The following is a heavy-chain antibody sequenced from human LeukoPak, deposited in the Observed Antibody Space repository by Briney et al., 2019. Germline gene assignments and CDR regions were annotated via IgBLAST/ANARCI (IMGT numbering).Heavy chain of an antibody. CDR2: ISAYNGNT. CDR3: ARGPWVQLWLGDY. J-gene: IGHJ4*02. CDR1: GYTFTSYG. Sequence: ASVKVSCKASGYTFTSYGISWVRQAPGQGLEWMGWISAYNGNTNYAQKFQGRVTMTRDMSTSTVYMELSSLRSEDTAVYYCARGPWVQLWLGDYWGQGTLVTVSS. V-gene: IGHV1-18*01. D-gene: IGHD5-18*01.